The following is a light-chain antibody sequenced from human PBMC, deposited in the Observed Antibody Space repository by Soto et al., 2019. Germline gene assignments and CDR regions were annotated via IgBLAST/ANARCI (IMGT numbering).Light chain of an antibody. V-gene: IGKV1-5*01. J-gene: IGKJ1*01. CDR1: QSISSW. CDR3: QQYNSYPWT. Sequence: DIQMTQSPSTLSASVGDRVTITCRASQSISSWLAWYQQKPGKAPKLLIYDASSLESGVPSMFSGSGSGKEVTRTISSLQPDDFANYYCQQYNSYPWTFGQGTKVDIK. CDR2: DAS.